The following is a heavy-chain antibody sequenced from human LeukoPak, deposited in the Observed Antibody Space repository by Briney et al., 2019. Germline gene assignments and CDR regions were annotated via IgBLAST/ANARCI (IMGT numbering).Heavy chain of an antibody. Sequence: PGGSLRLSCVASGFTVSSNHMNWVRQAPGKGLEWVSIIYSGGTTYYADSVKGRFTISRDNSKNTLYLQMNSPRAEDTAVFYCARDLTGDAYFDYWGQGTLVTVSS. CDR2: IYSGGTT. D-gene: IGHD7-27*01. V-gene: IGHV3-66*01. CDR1: GFTVSSNH. CDR3: ARDLTGDAYFDY. J-gene: IGHJ4*02.